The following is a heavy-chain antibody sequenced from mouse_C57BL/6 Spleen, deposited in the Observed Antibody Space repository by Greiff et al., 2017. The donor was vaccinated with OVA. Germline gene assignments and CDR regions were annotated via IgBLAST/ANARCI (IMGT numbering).Heavy chain of an antibody. V-gene: IGHV5-4*01. CDR2: ISDGGSYT. J-gene: IGHJ1*03. CDR1: GFTFSSYA. CDR3: ARDYGNYWYFDV. D-gene: IGHD2-1*01. Sequence: EVMLVESGGGLVKPGGSLKLSCAASGFTFSSYAMSWVRQTPEKRLEWVATISDGGSYTYYPDNVKGRFTISRDNAKNNLYLQMSHLKSEDTAMYYCARDYGNYWYFDVWGTGTTVTVSS.